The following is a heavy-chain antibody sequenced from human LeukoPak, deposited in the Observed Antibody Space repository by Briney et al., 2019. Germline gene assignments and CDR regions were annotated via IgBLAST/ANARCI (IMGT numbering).Heavy chain of an antibody. D-gene: IGHD3-22*01. Sequence: SGTLSLTCTVSGGSISSGGYYWSWIRQHPGKGLEWIGYIYYSGSTYYNPSLKSRVTISVDTSKNQFSLKLSSVTAADTAVYYCARDPSSGDAFDIWGQGTMVTVSS. CDR3: ARDPSSGDAFDI. V-gene: IGHV4-31*03. CDR2: IYYSGST. J-gene: IGHJ3*02. CDR1: GGSISSGGYY.